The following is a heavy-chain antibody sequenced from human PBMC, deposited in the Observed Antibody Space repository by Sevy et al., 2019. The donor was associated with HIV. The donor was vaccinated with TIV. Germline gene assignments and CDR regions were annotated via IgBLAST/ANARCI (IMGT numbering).Heavy chain of an antibody. J-gene: IGHJ3*02. D-gene: IGHD3-22*01. Sequence: SETLSLTCTVSGGSVSSGSYYWSWIRQPPGKGLEWIGYIYYSGSTNYNPSLKIRITISVDTSKNQFSLKLSSVTAADTAVYYCARDRARTYYYDSSGYYFEAFDIWGQGTMVTVSS. CDR1: GGSVSSGSYY. V-gene: IGHV4-61*01. CDR2: IYYSGST. CDR3: ARDRARTYYYDSSGYYFEAFDI.